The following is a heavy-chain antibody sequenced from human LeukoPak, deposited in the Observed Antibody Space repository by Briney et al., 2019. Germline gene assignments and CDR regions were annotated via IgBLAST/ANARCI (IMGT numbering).Heavy chain of an antibody. CDR1: GGTFSSYA. J-gene: IGHJ4*02. V-gene: IGHV1-69*13. CDR3: ARGGGSRRGPGYYFDY. CDR2: IIPIFGTA. D-gene: IGHD2-15*01. Sequence: GASVKVSCKASGGTFSSYAISWVRQAPGQGLEWMGVIIPIFGTANYAQKFQGRVTITADESTSTAYMELSSLRSEDTAVYYCARGGGSRRGPGYYFDYWGQGTLVTVSS.